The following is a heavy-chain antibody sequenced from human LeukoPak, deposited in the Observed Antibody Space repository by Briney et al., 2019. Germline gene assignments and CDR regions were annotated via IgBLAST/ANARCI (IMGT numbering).Heavy chain of an antibody. CDR3: ARREYYYDSSGYHDY. V-gene: IGHV3-21*01. CDR2: ISSSSSYI. D-gene: IGHD3-22*01. Sequence: GGSLRLSCAASGFTFSSYSMNWVRQAPGRGLEWVSSISSSSSYIYYADSVKGRFTISRDNAKNSLYLQMNSLRAEDTAVYYCARREYYYDSSGYHDYWGQGTLVTVSS. J-gene: IGHJ4*02. CDR1: GFTFSSYS.